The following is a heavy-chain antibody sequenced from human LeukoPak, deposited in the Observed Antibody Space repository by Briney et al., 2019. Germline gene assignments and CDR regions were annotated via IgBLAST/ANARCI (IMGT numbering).Heavy chain of an antibody. CDR1: GYTFTSYY. Sequence: ASVTVSCKASGYTFTSYYMHWVRQAPGQGLEWMGWINPNSGGTNYGRVTMTRDTSISTAYMELSRLRSDDTAVYYCARASSSGVVNYIDYWGQGTLVTVSS. D-gene: IGHD3-22*01. CDR2: INPNSGGT. J-gene: IGHJ4*02. V-gene: IGHV1-2*02. CDR3: ARASSSGVVNYIDY.